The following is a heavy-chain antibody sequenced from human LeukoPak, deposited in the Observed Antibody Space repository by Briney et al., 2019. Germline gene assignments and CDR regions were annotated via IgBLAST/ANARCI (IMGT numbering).Heavy chain of an antibody. CDR2: IYPDDSDT. J-gene: IGHJ5*02. CDR1: GYNFTTYW. CDR3: ARRESGYSYGDNWFDP. V-gene: IGHV5-51*01. D-gene: IGHD5-18*01. Sequence: GESLKISCQVSGYNFTTYWIGWVRQMPGRGLEWMGIIYPDDSDTRYSPSFQGQVTISADKSISTAYLQWSSLKASDTAMYYCARRESGYSYGDNWFDPWGQGTLVTVSS.